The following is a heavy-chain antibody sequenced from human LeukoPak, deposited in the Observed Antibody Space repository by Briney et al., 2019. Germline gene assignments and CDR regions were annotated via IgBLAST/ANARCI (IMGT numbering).Heavy chain of an antibody. CDR1: GGSVRSHY. Sequence: PSETLSLTCTVSGGSVRSHYWSWIRQPPGKGLEWIGYIHYSGTTYHNPSLKSRVTMSVDTSKTPVSLNVTSVTAADTAVYYCARVNSGQLLYWFFDLWGRGTPVTVSS. J-gene: IGHJ2*01. CDR3: ARVNSGQLLYWFFDL. CDR2: IHYSGTT. D-gene: IGHD4-23*01. V-gene: IGHV4-59*02.